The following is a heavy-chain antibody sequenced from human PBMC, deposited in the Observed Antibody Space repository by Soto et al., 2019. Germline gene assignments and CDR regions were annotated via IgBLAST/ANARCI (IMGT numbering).Heavy chain of an antibody. V-gene: IGHV4-39*01. Sequence: LSLTCTVSGDSIGSSRFYWAWVRRPPGKGLEWVGTVYYTGTTYYNPSLKTRLTMSVDTSKYQYSLTLSSMLAADSAFYYCAASYQTSDRPFFYNWGQGTLATVAS. CDR2: VYYTGTT. CDR3: AASYQTSDRPFFYN. J-gene: IGHJ1*01. CDR1: GDSIGSSRFY. D-gene: IGHD1-26*01.